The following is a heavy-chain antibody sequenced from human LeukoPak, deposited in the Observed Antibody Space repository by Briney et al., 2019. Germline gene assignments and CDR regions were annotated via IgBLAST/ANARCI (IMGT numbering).Heavy chain of an antibody. V-gene: IGHV3-33*01. CDR1: GFTFSSYG. CDR2: IWYDGSNK. J-gene: IGHJ4*02. CDR3: AGDNSSGWYYFDY. Sequence: PGGSLRLSCAASGFTFSSYGMHWVRQAPGKGLEWVAVIWYDGSNKYYADSVKGRFTISRDNSKNTLYLQMNSLRAEDTAVYYCAGDNSSGWYYFDYWGQGTLVTVSS. D-gene: IGHD6-19*01.